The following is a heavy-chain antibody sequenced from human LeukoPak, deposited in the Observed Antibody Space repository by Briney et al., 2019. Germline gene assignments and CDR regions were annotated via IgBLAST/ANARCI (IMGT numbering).Heavy chain of an antibody. CDR3: ARVDDSSGYHHFDY. J-gene: IGHJ4*02. CDR1: GGSISSYY. V-gene: IGHV4-59*01. D-gene: IGHD3-22*01. Sequence: SETLSLTCTVSGGSISSYYWSWIRQPPGKGLEWIGYIYYSGSTNYNPSLKGRVTISVDTSKNQFSLKLSSVTAADTAVYYCARVDDSSGYHHFDYWGQGTLVTVYS. CDR2: IYYSGST.